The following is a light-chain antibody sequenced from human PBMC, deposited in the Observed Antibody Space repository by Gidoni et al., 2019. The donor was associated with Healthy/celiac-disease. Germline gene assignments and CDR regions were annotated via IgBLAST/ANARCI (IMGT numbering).Light chain of an antibody. CDR1: NIGSKN. CDR2: DDS. CDR3: QVWDSSSDHWV. J-gene: IGLJ3*02. Sequence: SYVLTQPPSVSVAPGETARITCGGNNIGSKNVHGYQQKPGQSPVLVVYDDSDRPSGIPERFSGSNSGNTATLTISRVEAGDEADYYCQVWDSSSDHWVFGGGPKLTVL. V-gene: IGLV3-21*02.